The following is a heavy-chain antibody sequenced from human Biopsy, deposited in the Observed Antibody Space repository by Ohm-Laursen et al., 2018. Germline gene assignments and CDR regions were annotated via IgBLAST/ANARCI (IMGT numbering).Heavy chain of an antibody. CDR2: IYYSGST. D-gene: IGHD2/OR15-2a*01. CDR3: SRATNSSFFFFFFFFVLDV. V-gene: IGHV4-59*07. CDR1: GGSISSDY. Sequence: SHTLSLTCSVSGGSISSDYWSWIRQAPGQGLEWIGYIYYSGSTNYNPPLKSRVTISVDTSKNQFSLRLNSVTAADTAVYSCSRATNSSFFFFFFFFVLDVWGQGTTVTVSS. J-gene: IGHJ6*02.